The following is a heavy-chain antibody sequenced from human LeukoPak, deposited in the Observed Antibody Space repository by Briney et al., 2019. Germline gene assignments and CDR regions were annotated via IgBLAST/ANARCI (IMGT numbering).Heavy chain of an antibody. CDR3: ARDTEDFDY. CDR1: GYTFTSYY. J-gene: IGHJ4*02. V-gene: IGHV1-46*01. Sequence: ASVKVSCKASGYTFTSYYIHWVRQAPGQGLEWMGIINPSGGSTTYAQKFQGGVTMTRDTSTSTVYMELSSLRSEDTAVYYCARDTEDFDYWGQGTLVTVSS. CDR2: INPSGGST.